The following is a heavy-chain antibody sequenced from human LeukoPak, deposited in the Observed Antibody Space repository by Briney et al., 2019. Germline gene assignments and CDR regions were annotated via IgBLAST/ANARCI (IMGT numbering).Heavy chain of an antibody. CDR2: INHSGST. CDR1: GGSSSGYY. V-gene: IGHV4-34*01. Sequence: TSETLSLTCAVYGGSSSGYYWSWIRQPPGKGLEWIGEINHSGSTNYNPSLKSRVTISVDTSKNQFSLKLSSVTAADTAVYYCARARITIFGVVTYYFDYWGQGTLVTVSS. J-gene: IGHJ4*02. D-gene: IGHD3-3*01. CDR3: ARARITIFGVVTYYFDY.